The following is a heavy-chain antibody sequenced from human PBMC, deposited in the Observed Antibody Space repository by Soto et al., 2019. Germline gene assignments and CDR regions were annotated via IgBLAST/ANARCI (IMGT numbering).Heavy chain of an antibody. CDR2: IRSKANNYAT. CDR3: TRLSVTTEKIFDC. J-gene: IGHJ4*02. Sequence: PGGSLRLSCAASGFIFSGSDFHWVRQASGKGLEWVGRIRSKANNYATAYAASVEGRFTISRDDSESTAYLQMDSLQTEDTALYYCTRLSVTTEKIFDCWGQGTRVTVSS. D-gene: IGHD1-1*01. CDR1: GFIFSGSD. V-gene: IGHV3-73*01.